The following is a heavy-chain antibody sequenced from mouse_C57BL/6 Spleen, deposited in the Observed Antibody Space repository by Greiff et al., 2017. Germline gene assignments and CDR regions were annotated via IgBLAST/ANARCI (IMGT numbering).Heavy chain of an antibody. J-gene: IGHJ4*01. V-gene: IGHV1-64*01. CDR3: ARSDNWDGYAMDY. CDR2: IHPNSGST. CDR1: GYTFTSYW. Sequence: QVQLQQPGAELVKPGASVKLSCKASGYTFTSYWMHWVKQRPGQGLEWIGMIHPNSGSTNYNEKFKSKATLTVDKSSSTAYMQLSSLTSEDSAVYYCARSDNWDGYAMDYWGQGTSVTVSS. D-gene: IGHD4-1*02.